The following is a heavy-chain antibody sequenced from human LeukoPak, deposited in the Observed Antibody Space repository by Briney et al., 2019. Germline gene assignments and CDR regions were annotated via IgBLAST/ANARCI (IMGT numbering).Heavy chain of an antibody. CDR3: ARLPHLSSGWFDP. Sequence: SETMSLTCAVSGYSLSSGYYWGWIRQPPGKGLEWIGNIYHSGSTYYNPSLKSRATISVDTSKNQFSLKLSSVTAADTAVYYCARLPHLSSGWFDPWGQGTLVTVSS. CDR1: GYSLSSGYY. V-gene: IGHV4-38-2*01. CDR2: IYHSGST. D-gene: IGHD6-19*01. J-gene: IGHJ5*02.